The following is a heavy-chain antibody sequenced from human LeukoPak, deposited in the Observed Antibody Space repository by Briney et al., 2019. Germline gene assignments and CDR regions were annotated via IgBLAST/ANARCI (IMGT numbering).Heavy chain of an antibody. D-gene: IGHD4-11*01. J-gene: IGHJ4*02. CDR1: GGTLRSYA. CDR2: LIPLFGRA. Sequence: SVKVSCKASGGTLRSYAISWVRQAPGQGLEWMGGLIPLFGRAEYAQKFQGRVTITADEPTNTAYMELNFLRSEDTAVYYCASPKENSDYYFDSWGQGTLVAVSA. V-gene: IGHV1-69*01. CDR3: ASPKENSDYYFDS.